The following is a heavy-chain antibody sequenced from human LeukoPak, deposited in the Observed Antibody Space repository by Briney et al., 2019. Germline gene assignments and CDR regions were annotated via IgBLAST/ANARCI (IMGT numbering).Heavy chain of an antibody. J-gene: IGHJ6*03. CDR1: GYTFTSYD. Sequence: ASVTVSCKASGYTFTSYDINWVRQATGQGLEWMGWMNPNSGNTGYAQKFQGRVTITRNTSISTAYMELSSLRSEDTAVYYCARGPKDFGVVSDNYYMDVWGKGTTVTVSS. D-gene: IGHD3-3*01. CDR3: ARGPKDFGVVSDNYYMDV. V-gene: IGHV1-8*03. CDR2: MNPNSGNT.